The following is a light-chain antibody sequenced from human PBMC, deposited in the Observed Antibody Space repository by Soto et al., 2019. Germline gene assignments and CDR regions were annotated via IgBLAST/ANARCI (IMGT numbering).Light chain of an antibody. CDR3: QQRSNGPRT. CDR2: DAS. CDR1: QSVSSY. V-gene: IGKV3-11*01. Sequence: EIVLTQSPATLSLSPGERATLSCRATQSVSSYLAWYQQRPGQAPRLLIYDASNRATGIPARFSGSGSGTDFTLAISGLEPEDFAVYYCQQRSNGPRTFGQGTKVEI. J-gene: IGKJ1*01.